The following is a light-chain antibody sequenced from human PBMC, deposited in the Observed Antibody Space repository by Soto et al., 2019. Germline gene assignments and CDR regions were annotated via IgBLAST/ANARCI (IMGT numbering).Light chain of an antibody. Sequence: EIVMTQSPATLSVSPGERATLSCRASQSVSSSLAWYQQKPGQAPRLLIYGASTRATGIPARFSGSGSGTEFTLTISSLQSEDFAVYYCKQSYSTITFGQGTRLEIK. CDR2: GAS. CDR1: QSVSSS. V-gene: IGKV3-15*01. J-gene: IGKJ5*01. CDR3: KQSYSTIT.